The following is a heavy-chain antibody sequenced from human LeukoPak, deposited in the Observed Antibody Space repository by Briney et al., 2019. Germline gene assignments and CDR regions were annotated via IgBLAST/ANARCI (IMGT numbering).Heavy chain of an antibody. CDR3: TTVIMGTPKDDY. V-gene: IGHV3-15*01. CDR1: EFSLINAW. CDR2: IRSEADGGTL. J-gene: IGHJ4*02. D-gene: IGHD4-23*01. Sequence: GGSLRLSCAASEFSLINAWMSRVRQAPGKGLEWVGRIRSEADGGTLDYAALVKGRFTISRDASKNTLYLQMNSLKTEDTAVYYCTTVIMGTPKDDYWGQGTLVTVSS.